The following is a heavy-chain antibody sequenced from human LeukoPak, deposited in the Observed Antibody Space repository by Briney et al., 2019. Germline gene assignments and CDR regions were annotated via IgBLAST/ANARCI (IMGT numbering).Heavy chain of an antibody. D-gene: IGHD3-22*01. CDR3: ARGPDYYDSSGYYTN. V-gene: IGHV1-2*04. J-gene: IGHJ4*02. CDR2: INPNSGGT. CDR1: GYIFTGYY. Sequence: ASVKVSCKASGYIFTGYYMHWVRQAPGQGLEWVGWINPNSGGTNYAQKFQGWVTMTRDTSISTAYMELSRLRSDDTAVYYCARGPDYYDSSGYYTNWGQGTLATVPS.